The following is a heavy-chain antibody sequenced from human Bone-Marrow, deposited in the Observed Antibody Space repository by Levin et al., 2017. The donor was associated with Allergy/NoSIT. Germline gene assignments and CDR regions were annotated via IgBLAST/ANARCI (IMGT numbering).Heavy chain of an antibody. J-gene: IGHJ5*02. CDR1: GASVSTVGRY. CDR2: IYYTGTT. V-gene: IGHV4-61*08. Sequence: SETLSLTCTVSGASVSTVGRYWTWMRQPPGKGLEWIGYIYYTGTTNYNASLKSRVTMSVDTSKNQFSLILSSMSAADTAVYYCARGQSSRGAFGPWGQGALVTVSS. D-gene: IGHD3-22*01. CDR3: ARGQSSRGAFGP.